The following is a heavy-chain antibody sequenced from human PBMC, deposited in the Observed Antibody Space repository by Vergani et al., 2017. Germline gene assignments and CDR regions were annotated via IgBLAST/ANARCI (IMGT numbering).Heavy chain of an antibody. CDR1: GGSFSGYY. J-gene: IGHJ5*02. CDR2: INHSGST. V-gene: IGHV4-34*01. CDR3: ARRVSGSGSRNWFDP. D-gene: IGHD3-10*01. Sequence: QVQLQQWGAGLLKPSETLSLTCAVYGGSFSGYYWSWIRQPPGKGLEWIGEINHSGSTNYNPSLKSRVTISVDTSKNQFSLKLSSVTAADTAVYYCARRVSGSGSRNWFDPGGQGTLVTVSS.